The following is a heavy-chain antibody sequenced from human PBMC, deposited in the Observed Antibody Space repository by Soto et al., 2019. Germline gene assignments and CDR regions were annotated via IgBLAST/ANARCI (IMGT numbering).Heavy chain of an antibody. V-gene: IGHV3-23*01. CDR2: ISGSGGST. CDR3: ARVRNYYDSSGYPYYLDF. CDR1: GFTFSSYA. J-gene: IGHJ4*02. Sequence: GGSLRLSCAASGFTFSSYAMSWVRQAPGTGLEWVSAISGSGGSTYYADSVKGRFTISRDNSKNTLYLQMNSLRAEDTAVYYCARVRNYYDSSGYPYYLDFWGQGTLVTVSS. D-gene: IGHD3-22*01.